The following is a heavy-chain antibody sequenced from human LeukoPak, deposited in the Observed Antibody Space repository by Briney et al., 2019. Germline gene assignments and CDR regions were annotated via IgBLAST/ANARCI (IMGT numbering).Heavy chain of an antibody. Sequence: GGSLRLSCAASGFTFSTCSMNWVRRTPGKGLEWVSSISSGSSYIYYADSVKGRFTISRDNAKNSLYPQMNSLRAEDTAVYYCARDRYYDSSGYLGGDFDYWGQGTLVTVSS. CDR1: GFTFSTCS. CDR2: ISSGSSYI. J-gene: IGHJ4*02. D-gene: IGHD3-22*01. CDR3: ARDRYYDSSGYLGGDFDY. V-gene: IGHV3-21*01.